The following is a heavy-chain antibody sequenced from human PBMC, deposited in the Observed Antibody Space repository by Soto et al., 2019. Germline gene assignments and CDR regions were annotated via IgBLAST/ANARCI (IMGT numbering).Heavy chain of an antibody. CDR1: GASFSGYT. D-gene: IGHD5-12*01. Sequence: QVQLQESGPDLVKPPEPLSLPGLASGASFSGYTWSWIRQPQGKGLEWIGYAYYGGNTNYNPPLKSRVTISVDTSKSQFALKLNSVTGADTAVYYCAKHLSAWLRMEAFDVWGPGTMVTVSS. V-gene: IGHV4-59*08. CDR3: AKHLSAWLRMEAFDV. CDR2: AYYGGNT. J-gene: IGHJ3*01.